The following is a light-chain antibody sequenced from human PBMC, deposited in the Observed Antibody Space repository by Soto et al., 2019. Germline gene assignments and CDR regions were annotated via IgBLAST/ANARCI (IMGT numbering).Light chain of an antibody. J-gene: IGLJ1*01. V-gene: IGLV2-14*01. CDR2: DVS. Sequence: QSALTQPASVSGSPGQSITISCIGTSSDVGGYNYVSWYQQHPGKAPKLMIYDVSIRPSGVSNRFSGSKSGNTASLTISGLQAEDEADYYCGSYTTSSFEVFGTGTKVTVL. CDR3: GSYTTSSFEV. CDR1: SSDVGGYNY.